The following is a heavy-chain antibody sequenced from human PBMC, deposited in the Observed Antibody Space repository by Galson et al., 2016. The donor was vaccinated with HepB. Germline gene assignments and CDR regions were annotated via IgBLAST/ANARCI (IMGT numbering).Heavy chain of an antibody. CDR1: GFTFRNFA. Sequence: SLRLSCAASGFTFRNFAMSWVRQAPGKGLEWFSTISGSGSRTYYADSVKGRFTISRDNSKNTVFLQMNSLRAEDTAIYDCAKDPDRDSQKEVHNDRWGQGTLVTVSS. J-gene: IGHJ4*01. V-gene: IGHV3-23*01. CDR2: ISGSGSRT. CDR3: AKDPDRDSQKEVHNDR. D-gene: IGHD2-21*02.